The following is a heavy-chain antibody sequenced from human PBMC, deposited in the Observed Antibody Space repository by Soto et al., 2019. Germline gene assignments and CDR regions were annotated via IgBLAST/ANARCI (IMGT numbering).Heavy chain of an antibody. V-gene: IGHV3-33*01. D-gene: IGHD4-17*01. CDR3: ARRRSTVTTPWFFHGMDV. Sequence: QVQLEESGGGVVQPGRSLRLSCTASGFAFSDYGMHWVHQAPGKGLEWVAIIFYDGSHKYYADSVKGRFTISIDNSRNTVELQMNSLRAEDTATYFCARRRSTVTTPWFFHGMDVWGRGTTVTVSS. CDR2: IFYDGSHK. CDR1: GFAFSDYG. J-gene: IGHJ6*02.